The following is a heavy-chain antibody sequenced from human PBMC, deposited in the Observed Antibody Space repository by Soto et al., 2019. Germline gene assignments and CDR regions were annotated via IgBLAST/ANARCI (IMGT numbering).Heavy chain of an antibody. D-gene: IGHD6-13*01. CDR1: GGTFSSYT. CDR3: ARGYSSSSGFDP. V-gene: IGHV1-69*02. J-gene: IGHJ5*02. CDR2: IIPILGIA. Sequence: QVQLVQSGAEVKKPGSSGKVSCKASGGTFSSYTISWVRQAPGQGLEWMGRIIPILGIANYAQKFQGRDTIPADKSTSTAYRELSSLRSEDTAVYYCARGYSSSSGFDPWGQGTLVTFSA.